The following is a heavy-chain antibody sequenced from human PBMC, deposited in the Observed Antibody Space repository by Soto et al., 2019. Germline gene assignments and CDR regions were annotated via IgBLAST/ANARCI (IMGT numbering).Heavy chain of an antibody. D-gene: IGHD2-15*01. CDR1: GYTFTGYY. V-gene: IGHV1-2*04. J-gene: IGHJ4*02. CDR3: AREYCSGGSCRLYFDY. Sequence: ASVKVSCKASGYTFTGYYMHWVRQAPGQGLEWMGWINPNSGGTNYAQKFQGWVTMTRDTSISTAYMELSRLRSDDTAVYYCAREYCSGGSCRLYFDYWGQGTLVTVSS. CDR2: INPNSGGT.